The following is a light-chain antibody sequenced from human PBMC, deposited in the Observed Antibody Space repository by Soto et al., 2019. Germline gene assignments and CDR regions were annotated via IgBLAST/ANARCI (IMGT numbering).Light chain of an antibody. CDR3: QQYGSSPST. CDR2: GAS. V-gene: IGKV3-20*01. Sequence: EIVLTQSPGTLSLSPGERATLSCRASQSVSSSYLAWYQQSPGQAPRLLIYGASTRATDIPDRFSGSGSGTDFTLTIDRLEPEDFAVYYCQQYGSSPSTFGQGTRLEIK. J-gene: IGKJ5*01. CDR1: QSVSSSY.